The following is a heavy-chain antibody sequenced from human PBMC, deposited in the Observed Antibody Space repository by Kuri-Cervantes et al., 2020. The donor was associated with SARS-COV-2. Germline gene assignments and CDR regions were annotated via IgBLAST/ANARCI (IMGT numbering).Heavy chain of an antibody. V-gene: IGHV3-21*01. Sequence: GGSLRLSCAASGFTFSSYSMNWVRQAPGKGLEWVSSISSSSFYIYYADSVKSRFTISRDNAKNSLYLQMNSLRAEDTAVYYCARAGVKDIVATITSYYYYYGMDVWGQGTTVTVSS. D-gene: IGHD5-12*01. CDR3: ARAGVKDIVATITSYYYYYGMDV. CDR2: ISSSSFYI. J-gene: IGHJ6*02. CDR1: GFTFSSYS.